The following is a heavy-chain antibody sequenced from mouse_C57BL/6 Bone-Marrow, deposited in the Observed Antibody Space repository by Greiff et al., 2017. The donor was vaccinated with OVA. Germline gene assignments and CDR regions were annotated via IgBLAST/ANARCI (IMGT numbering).Heavy chain of an antibody. CDR2: IWSGGST. CDR1: GFSLTSYG. Sequence: VKLQESGPGLVQPSQSLSITCTVSGFSLTSYGVHWVRQSPGKGLEWLGVIWSGGSTDYNAAFISRLGISKNNSKSQIFFKMNSLQDDDTAIYYCARNPLYYYGSSYAMDYWGRGTSVTVSA. D-gene: IGHD1-1*01. J-gene: IGHJ4*01. CDR3: ARNPLYYYGSSYAMDY. V-gene: IGHV2-2*01.